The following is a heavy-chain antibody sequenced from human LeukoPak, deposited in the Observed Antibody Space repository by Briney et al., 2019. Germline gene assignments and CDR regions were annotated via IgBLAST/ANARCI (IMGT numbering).Heavy chain of an antibody. CDR2: IYYSGST. CDR3: ARLATWRLYSSGHDAFDI. V-gene: IGHV4-59*01. J-gene: IGHJ3*02. D-gene: IGHD6-19*01. Sequence: PSETLSLTCTVSGGSISSYYWSWIRQPPGKGLEWIGYIYYSGSTNYNPSLKSRVTISVDTSKNQFSLKLSSVTAADTAVYYCARLATWRLYSSGHDAFDIWGQGTMVTVSS. CDR1: GGSISSYY.